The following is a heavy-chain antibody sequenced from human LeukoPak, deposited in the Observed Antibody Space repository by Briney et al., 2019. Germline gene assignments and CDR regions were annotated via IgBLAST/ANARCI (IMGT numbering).Heavy chain of an antibody. V-gene: IGHV3-7*01. CDR3: ARVDPYGGNSKGAFDI. J-gene: IGHJ3*02. CDR2: IRQDGSEE. Sequence: PGGSLRLSCAASGFIFGGFWMNWVRQAPWKGLEWVDNIRQDGSEEYYVDSVKGRFTISRDNAKKSLYLQMNSLRADDTAVYYCARVDPYGGNSKGAFDIWGQGTMAIVSS. D-gene: IGHD4-23*01. CDR1: GFIFGGFW.